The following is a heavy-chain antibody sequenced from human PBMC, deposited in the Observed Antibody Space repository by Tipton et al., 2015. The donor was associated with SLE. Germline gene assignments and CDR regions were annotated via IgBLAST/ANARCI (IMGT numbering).Heavy chain of an antibody. D-gene: IGHD6-19*01. J-gene: IGHJ4*02. CDR3: VTSTSQWMVLFHF. Sequence: QSGPEVKKPGASVKVSCKVSGYPLAEISVHWVRQTPGKGLEWMGGFDPEDDEMIYAQRFQGRVAMTEDTSTDTAYLKLSSLRSDDTAVYYCVTSTSQWMVLFHFWGQGTLVSVSS. V-gene: IGHV1-24*01. CDR1: GYPLAEIS. CDR2: FDPEDDEM.